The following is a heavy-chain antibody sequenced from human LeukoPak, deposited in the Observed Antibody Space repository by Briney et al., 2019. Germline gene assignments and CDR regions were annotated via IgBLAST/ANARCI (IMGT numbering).Heavy chain of an antibody. CDR1: GYTFTGYY. CDR3: ARAAGFGELLTYYFDY. D-gene: IGHD3-10*01. Sequence: ASVKVSCKASGYTFTGYYMHWVRQAPGQGLEWMGWINPNSGGTYYAQKFQGRVTMTSDTSISTAYMELSRLRSDNTAVYYCARAAGFGELLTYYFDYWGQGTLVTVSS. V-gene: IGHV1-2*02. J-gene: IGHJ4*02. CDR2: INPNSGGT.